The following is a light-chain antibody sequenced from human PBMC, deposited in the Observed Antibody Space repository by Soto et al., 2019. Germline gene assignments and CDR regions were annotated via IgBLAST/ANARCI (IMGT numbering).Light chain of an antibody. V-gene: IGKV3-20*01. CDR2: GAS. CDR1: QSVTSSY. Sequence: EIVLTQSPGTLSLSPGERATLSCRASQSVTSSYLAWYQQKPGQAPRLLISGASSRTTGIPDRFSGSGSGTDFTLTISRLEPEDFAVYYCQQYGTSHLTFGGGTKVEIK. J-gene: IGKJ4*01. CDR3: QQYGTSHLT.